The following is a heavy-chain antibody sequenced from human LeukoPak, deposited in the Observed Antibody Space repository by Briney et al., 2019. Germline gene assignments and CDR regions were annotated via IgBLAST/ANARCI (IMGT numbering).Heavy chain of an antibody. CDR1: GYTFTGYY. D-gene: IGHD1-26*01. Sequence: ASVQVSCQGSGYTFTGYYMHWLGQPAGQGLAWMGWINHNSGGTNYEQKFQGRVTMIRDPSISTAYMELSSPRADDTAGYYCATGDFLSGRYYAFDTWGQGTMVTVSS. J-gene: IGHJ5*02. CDR3: ATGDFLSGRYYAFDT. CDR2: INHNSGGT. V-gene: IGHV1-2*02.